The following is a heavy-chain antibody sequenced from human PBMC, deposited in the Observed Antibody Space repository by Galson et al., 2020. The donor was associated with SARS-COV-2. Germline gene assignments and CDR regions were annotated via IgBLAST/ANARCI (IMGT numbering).Heavy chain of an antibody. J-gene: IGHJ4*02. V-gene: IGHV3-21*01. CDR2: ISSSSSYI. CDR1: GFTFSSYS. Sequence: TGGSLRLSCAASGFTFSSYSMHWVRQAPGKGLEWVSSISSSSSYIYYADSVKGRFTISRDNAKNSLYLQMNSLRAEDTAVYYCARGRQKAVGAIIYFDYWGQGTLVTVSS. CDR3: ARGRQKAVGAIIYFDY. D-gene: IGHD1-26*01.